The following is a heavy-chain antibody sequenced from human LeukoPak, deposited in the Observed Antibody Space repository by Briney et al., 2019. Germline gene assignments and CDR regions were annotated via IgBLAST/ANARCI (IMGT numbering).Heavy chain of an antibody. V-gene: IGHV3-23*01. CDR3: AKDLDTAMGASGAFDI. D-gene: IGHD5-18*01. CDR2: ISGSGGST. Sequence: PGGSLRLSCAASGFTFSSYSMNWVRQAPGKGLEWVSAISGSGGSTYYADSVKGRFTISRDNSKNTLYLQMNSLRAEDTAVYYCAKDLDTAMGASGAFDIWGQGTMVTVSS. J-gene: IGHJ3*02. CDR1: GFTFSSYS.